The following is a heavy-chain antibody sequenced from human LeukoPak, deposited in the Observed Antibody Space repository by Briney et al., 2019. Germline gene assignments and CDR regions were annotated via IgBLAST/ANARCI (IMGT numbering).Heavy chain of an antibody. Sequence: PGGSLRLSCVASGFTFSNYAMTWVRQAPGKGLVWVSRINSDGSSTSYADSVKGRFTISRDNAKNTLYLQMNSLRAEDTAVYYCARSLDYYGSGSLGYWGQGTLVTVSS. D-gene: IGHD3-10*01. V-gene: IGHV3-74*01. J-gene: IGHJ4*02. CDR1: GFTFSNYA. CDR2: INSDGSST. CDR3: ARSLDYYGSGSLGY.